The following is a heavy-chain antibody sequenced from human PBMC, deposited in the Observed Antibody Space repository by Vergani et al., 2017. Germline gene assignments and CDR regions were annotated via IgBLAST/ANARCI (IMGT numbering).Heavy chain of an antibody. V-gene: IGHV3-30*18. CDR1: GFSFSSHA. J-gene: IGHJ6*03. D-gene: IGHD3-10*01. Sequence: QVQLAESGGGRVQPGRSLRLSCAASGFSFSSHAIHWVRQAPGKGLEWVAVISNDGSKKYYADSVKGRFTISRDNSKNTLDLQMNSLRTQDTAVYYCAKAGSGTSGNLQYTLYMDGLVKGTTVTVS. CDR3: AKAGSGTSGNLQYTLYMDG. CDR2: ISNDGSKK.